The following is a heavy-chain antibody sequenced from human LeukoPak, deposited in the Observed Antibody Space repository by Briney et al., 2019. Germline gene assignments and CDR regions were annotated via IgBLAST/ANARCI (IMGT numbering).Heavy chain of an antibody. CDR1: GFTFSDYY. D-gene: IGHD2-8*01. Sequence: GGSLRLFCAASGFTFSDYYMSWIRQASGKGLEGVSYISSSGSTIYYADSVKDRFTISRDNAKNSLYLQMNSLRAEDTAVYYCARDYVWSNYYYYYYMDVLGKGTTVTISS. J-gene: IGHJ6*03. CDR3: ARDYVWSNYYYYYYMDV. V-gene: IGHV3-11*04. CDR2: ISSSGSTI.